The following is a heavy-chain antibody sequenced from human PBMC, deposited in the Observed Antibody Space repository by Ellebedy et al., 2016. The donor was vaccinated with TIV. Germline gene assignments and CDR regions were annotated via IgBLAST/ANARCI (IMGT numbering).Heavy chain of an antibody. CDR3: ARDQGFGELSYFDL. D-gene: IGHD3-10*01. J-gene: IGHJ2*01. CDR2: ISTQNGNT. V-gene: IGHV1-18*01. CDR1: GYIFTRSG. Sequence: AASVKVSCKASGYIFTRSGISWVRQAPGQGLEWTGWISTQNGNTKHAQNLQGRVTMTTDTSTSTAYMELRSLRSDDTAVYYCARDQGFGELSYFDLWGRGTLVTVSS.